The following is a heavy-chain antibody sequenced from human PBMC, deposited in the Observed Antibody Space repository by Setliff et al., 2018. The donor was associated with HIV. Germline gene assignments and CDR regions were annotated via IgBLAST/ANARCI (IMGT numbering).Heavy chain of an antibody. J-gene: IGHJ6*03. CDR3: ARDRGGTAINYYYYIDF. D-gene: IGHD5-18*01. CDR1: GFTFSDYY. Sequence: GGSLRLSCAASGFTFSDYYLNWIRQAPGKGLEWVSYISSSSSSYTNYAESVKGRFTISRDNAKNSLYLQMNSLRAEDTAVYYCARDRGGTAINYYYYIDFWGKGTTVTVSS. V-gene: IGHV3-11*06. CDR2: ISSSSSSYT.